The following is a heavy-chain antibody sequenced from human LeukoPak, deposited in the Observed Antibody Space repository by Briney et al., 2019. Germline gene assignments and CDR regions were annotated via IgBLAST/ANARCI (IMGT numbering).Heavy chain of an antibody. CDR2: FDPEDGET. D-gene: IGHD5-12*01. Sequence: ASVKVSCKVSGYTLTELSMHWVRQAPGKGLEWMGGFDPEDGETIYAQKFQGRVTMTEDTSTDTAYMELSSLRSDDTAVYYCAREAGDIVATILGYYYYGMDVWGQGTTVTVSS. CDR1: GYTLTELS. CDR3: AREAGDIVATILGYYYYGMDV. J-gene: IGHJ6*02. V-gene: IGHV1-24*01.